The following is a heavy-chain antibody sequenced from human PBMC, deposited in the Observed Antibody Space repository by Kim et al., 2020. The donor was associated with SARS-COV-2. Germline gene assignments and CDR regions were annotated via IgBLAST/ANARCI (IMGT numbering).Heavy chain of an antibody. CDR3: ATSYSSYTMDV. CDR2: R. D-gene: IGHD6-19*01. Sequence: RYVPATVQGRFTISRNISNNTVYLHMSSLRAEDTAVYYCATSYSSYTMDVWGQGTTVTVSS. J-gene: IGHJ6*02. V-gene: IGHV3-53*01.